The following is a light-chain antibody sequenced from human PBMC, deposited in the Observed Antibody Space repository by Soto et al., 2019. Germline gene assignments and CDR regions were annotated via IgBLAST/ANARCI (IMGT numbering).Light chain of an antibody. Sequence: ETVMTQSPATLSVSPGERATLSCRASQSVRTKLAWYQQKPGQAPRLLIYDASSRATGIPARFSGSGSGTEFPLTISSLQSEDSGVYYSQQYNKGPAEITFGQGTRLEIK. CDR2: DAS. J-gene: IGKJ5*01. V-gene: IGKV3D-15*01. CDR1: QSVRTK. CDR3: QQYNKGPAEIT.